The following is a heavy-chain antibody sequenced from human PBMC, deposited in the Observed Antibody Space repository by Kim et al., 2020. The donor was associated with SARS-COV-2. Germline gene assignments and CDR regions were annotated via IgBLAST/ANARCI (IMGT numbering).Heavy chain of an antibody. Sequence: VSVKVSCKASGYIFTSYGISWVRQAPEQGLEWMGWIIVYNGKTNYGQNFQGRVTVSTDTSTNTAYMELTSLTSDDTAVYYCVRDRGTHFDYWGQGTLVTV. D-gene: IGHD3-16*01. V-gene: IGHV1-18*04. CDR3: VRDRGTHFDY. CDR2: IIVYNGKT. J-gene: IGHJ4*02. CDR1: GYIFTSYG.